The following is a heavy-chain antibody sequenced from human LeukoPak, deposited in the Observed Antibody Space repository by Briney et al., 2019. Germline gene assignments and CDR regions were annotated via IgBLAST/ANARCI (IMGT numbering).Heavy chain of an antibody. V-gene: IGHV1-69*13. D-gene: IGHD3-10*01. CDR3: ARQGRDGGELVAGFGELFHYNWFDP. CDR1: GGTFSSYA. CDR2: IIPIFGTA. J-gene: IGHJ5*02. Sequence: VASVKVSCKASGGTFSSYAISWVRQAPGQGLEWMGGIIPIFGTANYAQKFQGRVTITADESTSTAYMELSSLRSEDTAVYYCARQGRDGGELVAGFGELFHYNWFDPWGQGTLVTVSS.